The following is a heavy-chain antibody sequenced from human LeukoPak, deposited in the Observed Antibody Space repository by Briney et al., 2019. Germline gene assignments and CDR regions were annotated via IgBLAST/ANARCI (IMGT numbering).Heavy chain of an antibody. CDR1: GGSISSSNYY. J-gene: IGHJ4*02. CDR2: VYYSGSA. D-gene: IGHD1-14*01. Sequence: SETLSLTCTVSGGSISSSNYYWGWIRQPPGMTLEWIGSVYYSGSAFYNPSLKSRVTISVDTSKNQFSLKLSSVTAADTAVYYCARRTDYWGQGTLVTVSS. V-gene: IGHV4-39*07. CDR3: ARRTDY.